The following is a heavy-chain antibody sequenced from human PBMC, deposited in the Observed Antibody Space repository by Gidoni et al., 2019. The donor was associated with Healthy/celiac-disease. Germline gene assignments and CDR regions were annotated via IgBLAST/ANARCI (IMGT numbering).Heavy chain of an antibody. CDR1: GYSFTCYW. CDR3: ARAGGYSYGYVYYYGMDV. Sequence: EVQLVQSGAEVKQPGESLKISCKGSGYSFTCYWIGWVRQIPGKVLGWMGIIYPGDSDTRYSPSFQGQVTTSADKSISTAYLQWSSLKASDTARYYCARAGGYSYGYVYYYGMDVWGQGTTVTVSS. V-gene: IGHV5-51*01. CDR2: IYPGDSDT. D-gene: IGHD5-18*01. J-gene: IGHJ6*02.